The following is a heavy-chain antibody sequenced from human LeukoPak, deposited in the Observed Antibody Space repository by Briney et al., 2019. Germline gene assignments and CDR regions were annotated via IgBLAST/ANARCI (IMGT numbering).Heavy chain of an antibody. CDR2: ISYDGSNK. V-gene: IGHV3-30-3*01. CDR1: GFTFSSYA. CDR3: ARVSTVTLAPFDY. D-gene: IGHD4-17*01. J-gene: IGHJ4*02. Sequence: GGSLRLSCAASGFTFSSYAMHWVRQAPGKGLEWVAVISYDGSNKYYADSVKGRLTISRDNSKNTLYLQMNSLRAEDTAVYYCARVSTVTLAPFDYWGQGTLVTVSS.